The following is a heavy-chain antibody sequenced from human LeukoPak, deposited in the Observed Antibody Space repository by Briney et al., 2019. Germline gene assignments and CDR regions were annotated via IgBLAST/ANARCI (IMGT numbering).Heavy chain of an antibody. CDR1: GFTFSSYG. V-gene: IGHV3-30*03. CDR2: ISYDGSNK. Sequence: GGSLRLSCAASGFTFSSYGMHWVRQAPGMGLDWVAVISYDGSNKNYADSVKGRFTISRDNSKNTLYLQMNSLRAEDTAVYYCARGHDYGNYWGQGTLVTVSS. CDR3: ARGHDYGNY. J-gene: IGHJ4*02. D-gene: IGHD4-17*01.